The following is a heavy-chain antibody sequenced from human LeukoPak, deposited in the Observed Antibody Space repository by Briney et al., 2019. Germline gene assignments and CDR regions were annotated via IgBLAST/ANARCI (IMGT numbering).Heavy chain of an antibody. CDR2: INTNTGNP. CDR1: GYTFTTYA. V-gene: IGHV7-4-1*02. J-gene: IGHJ4*02. CDR3: ARGGELSGYSYGYDY. Sequence: ASVKVSCKASGYTFTTYAMNWVRQAPGQGLEWMGWINTNTGNPTYAQGFTGRFVFSLDTPVSTAYLQISSLKAEDTAVYYCARGGELSGYSYGYDYWGQGTLVTVSS. D-gene: IGHD5-18*01.